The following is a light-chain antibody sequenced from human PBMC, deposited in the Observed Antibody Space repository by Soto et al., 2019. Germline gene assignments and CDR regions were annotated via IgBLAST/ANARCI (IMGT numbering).Light chain of an antibody. CDR2: GAS. J-gene: IGKJ1*01. CDR1: QSVSSNY. Sequence: EIVLTQSPGTLSLSPGERATLSCRASQSVSSNYLAWYQQKPGQAPRLLIYGASSRATGIPDRFSGSGSGTDFTLTISSLQPEDFATYYCLQDHDDSWTFGQGTKVDIK. V-gene: IGKV3-20*01. CDR3: LQDHDDSWT.